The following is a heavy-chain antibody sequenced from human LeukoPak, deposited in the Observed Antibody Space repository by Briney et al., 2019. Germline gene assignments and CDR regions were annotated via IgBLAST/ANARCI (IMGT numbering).Heavy chain of an antibody. CDR2: INRDGTEK. J-gene: IGHJ4*02. V-gene: IGHV3-7*01. D-gene: IGHD3-10*01. CDR1: GFTLTTYW. CDR3: AKVAKYYYGSETYYFFEH. Sequence: GGSLRLSCAASGFTLTTYWMSWVRQAPGKGLEWVANINRDGTEKYYVDSVKGRFTISRDDAKRSLYLQMNSLRVEDTAVYYCAKVAKYYYGSETYYFFEHWGQGTPVTASS.